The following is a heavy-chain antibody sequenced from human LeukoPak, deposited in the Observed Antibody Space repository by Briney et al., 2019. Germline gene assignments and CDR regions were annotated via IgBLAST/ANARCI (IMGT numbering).Heavy chain of an antibody. CDR2: ISSNGGST. CDR1: GFTFSSYA. D-gene: IGHD2-2*01. J-gene: IGHJ4*02. CDR3: AKDYDIVVVPAAYFDY. Sequence: GGSLRLSCAASGFTFSSYAMHWVRQAPGKGLEYVSAISSNGGSTYYANSVKGRFTISRDNSKNTLYLQMNSLRAEDTAVYYCAKDYDIVVVPAAYFDYWGQGTLVTVSS. V-gene: IGHV3-64*01.